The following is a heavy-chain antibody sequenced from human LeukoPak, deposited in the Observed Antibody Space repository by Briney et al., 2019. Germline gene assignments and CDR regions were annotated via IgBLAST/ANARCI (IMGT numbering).Heavy chain of an antibody. V-gene: IGHV1-18*01. CDR1: GYTFTSYG. D-gene: IGHD3-22*01. CDR2: ISAYNGNT. CDR3: ARDWGYYYDSSGYNPELAFDY. Sequence: ASVKVSCKASGYTFTSYGISWVRQAPGQGLEWMGWISAYNGNTNYAQKLQGRVTTTTDTSTSTAYMELRSLRSDDTAVYYCARDWGYYYDSSGYNPELAFDYWGQGTLVTVSS. J-gene: IGHJ4*02.